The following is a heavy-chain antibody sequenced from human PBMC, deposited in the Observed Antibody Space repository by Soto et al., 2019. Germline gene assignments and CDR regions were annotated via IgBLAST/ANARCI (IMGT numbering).Heavy chain of an antibody. Sequence: SETLSLTCTVSGGSISSYYWSWIRQPPGKGLEWIGYIYYSGSTNYNPSLKSRVTISVGTSKNQFSLKLSSVTAADTAVYYCARARGSYYSYYYYGMDVWGQGTTVTVSS. CDR2: IYYSGST. V-gene: IGHV4-59*01. D-gene: IGHD1-26*01. CDR3: ARARGSYYSYYYYGMDV. CDR1: GGSISSYY. J-gene: IGHJ6*02.